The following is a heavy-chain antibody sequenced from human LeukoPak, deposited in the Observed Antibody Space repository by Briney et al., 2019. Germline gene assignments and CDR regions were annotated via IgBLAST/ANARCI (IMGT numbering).Heavy chain of an antibody. D-gene: IGHD6-19*01. CDR2: ITSTSSTI. CDR1: GFTSTNYS. Sequence: GGSLRLSCAASGFTSTNYSMNWVRQAPGKGLEWISYITSTSSTIYYADSVRGRFTISRDNARNTVYLQTNSLRPEDTAVYYCARGTSSGWPDYLDYWGQGTLVSVSS. V-gene: IGHV3-48*04. CDR3: ARGTSSGWPDYLDY. J-gene: IGHJ4*02.